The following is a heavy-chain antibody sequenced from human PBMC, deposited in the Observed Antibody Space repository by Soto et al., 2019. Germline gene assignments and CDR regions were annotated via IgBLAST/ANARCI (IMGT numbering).Heavy chain of an antibody. CDR3: AKTSAPRTLGLATR. D-gene: IGHD6-19*01. CDR1: GFTFGRYA. V-gene: IGHV3-23*01. Sequence: GSLRLSCGASGFTFGRYAMMWVRQTPGKGLEWVSFISGSGDNTYYGESVKGRFTISRDNSRNTLFLHMASLRTDDTAVYYCAKTSAPRTLGLATRWGQGTQVTVSS. J-gene: IGHJ4*02. CDR2: ISGSGDNT.